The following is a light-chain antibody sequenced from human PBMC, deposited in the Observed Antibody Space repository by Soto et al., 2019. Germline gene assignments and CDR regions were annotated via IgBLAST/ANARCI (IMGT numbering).Light chain of an antibody. V-gene: IGKV3-20*01. J-gene: IGKJ3*01. CDR3: QQYGSSRFT. CDR1: QSISSSY. Sequence: EMVLTQSPCTLSLSPGERATLSCRASQSISSSYLAWYQQKPGQAPRLLVYGASSRATGIPDRFSGSGSGTDFTLTISRLEPEDFAVYYCQQYGSSRFTFGPGTKVHIK. CDR2: GAS.